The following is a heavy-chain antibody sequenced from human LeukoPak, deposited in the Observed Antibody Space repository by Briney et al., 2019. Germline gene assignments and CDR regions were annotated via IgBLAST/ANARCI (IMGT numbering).Heavy chain of an antibody. J-gene: IGHJ4*02. CDR3: AKSVVVITFRFDD. D-gene: IGHD2-15*01. V-gene: IGHV3-23*01. CDR1: GFTFSGYA. Sequence: GGSLRPSCAVSGFTFSGYAMSWVRQAPGKGLEWVSAINGGGNTYYADSVKGRFTISRDNSKNMVYLQMNSLRADDTAVYYCAKSVVVITFRFDDWGQGALVTVSS. CDR2: INGGGNT.